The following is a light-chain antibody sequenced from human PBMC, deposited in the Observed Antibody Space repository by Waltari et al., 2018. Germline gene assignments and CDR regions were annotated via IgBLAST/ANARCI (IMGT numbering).Light chain of an antibody. CDR2: WAS. Sequence: DIVMTQSPDSLAVSLGERATINCKSSQSVLYSPNNKNYLAWYQQKPGQPPKLLFYWASTRESGVPDRVSGSGSGADFTLAISSLQAEDVAVDYCQQYYDTPRTFGEGTKGEIK. CDR3: QQYYDTPRT. J-gene: IGKJ1*01. V-gene: IGKV4-1*01. CDR1: QSVLYSPNNKNY.